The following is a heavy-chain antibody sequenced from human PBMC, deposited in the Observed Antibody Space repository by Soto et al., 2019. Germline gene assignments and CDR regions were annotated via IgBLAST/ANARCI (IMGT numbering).Heavy chain of an antibody. D-gene: IGHD4-17*01. V-gene: IGHV3-11*01. CDR1: GFTFSDYY. J-gene: IGHJ4*02. CDR2: ISRSGSTI. CDR3: ARPRGYGDYAIEY. Sequence: QVQLVESGGGLVKPGGSLRLSCAASGFTFSDYYMSWIRQAPGKGLEWVSYISRSGSTIYYTDLVKGRFTTSRDNAKNSLYLQMNSLRAEDTAVYYCARPRGYGDYAIEYWGQGTLVIVSS.